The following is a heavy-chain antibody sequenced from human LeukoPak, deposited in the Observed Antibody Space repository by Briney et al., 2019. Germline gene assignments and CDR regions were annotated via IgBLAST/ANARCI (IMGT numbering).Heavy chain of an antibody. CDR2: INHSGST. D-gene: IGHD5-18*01. J-gene: IGHJ4*02. CDR3: VRGQDRAKQGY. Sequence: SETLSLTCSASGGSINTRSYFWGWIRQSPGKGLEWIGEINHSGSTNYNPSLKSRVTISVDTSKNQFSLKLSSVTAADTAVYYCVRGQDRAKQGYWGQGTLVTVSS. V-gene: IGHV4-39*07. CDR1: GGSINTRSYF.